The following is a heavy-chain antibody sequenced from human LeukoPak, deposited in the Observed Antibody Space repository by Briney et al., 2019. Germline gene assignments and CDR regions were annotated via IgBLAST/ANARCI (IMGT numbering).Heavy chain of an antibody. CDR2: ISYDGIRK. V-gene: IGHV3-30*18. J-gene: IGHJ4*02. D-gene: IGHD3-16*01. CDR3: AKDYAVGSIGY. CDR1: GFTFSAYG. Sequence: GGSLRLSCAASGFTFSAYGIHWVRQAPGKGLEWVAVISYDGIRKYYSDSGKGRFTISRDNSKNTVFLQMNSLRAEDSAVYYCAKDYAVGSIGYWGQGTLVTVSS.